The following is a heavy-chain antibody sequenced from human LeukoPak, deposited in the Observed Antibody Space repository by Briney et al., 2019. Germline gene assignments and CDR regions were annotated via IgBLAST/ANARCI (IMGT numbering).Heavy chain of an antibody. CDR3: ARALVEADYAFDI. CDR2: IYYSGST. Sequence: SETLSLTCTVSGGSVSSGSYYWSWIRQPPGKGLEWIGYIYYSGSTNYNPSFKSRVTISVDTSKNQFSLKLSSVTAADTAVYYCARALVEADYAFDIWGQGTMVTVSS. V-gene: IGHV4-61*01. CDR1: GGSVSSGSYY. J-gene: IGHJ3*02.